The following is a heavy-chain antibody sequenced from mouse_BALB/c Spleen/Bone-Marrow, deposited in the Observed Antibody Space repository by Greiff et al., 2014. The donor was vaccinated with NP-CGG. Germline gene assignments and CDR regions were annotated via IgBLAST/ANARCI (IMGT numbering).Heavy chain of an antibody. D-gene: IGHD1-1*01. CDR2: ITYSGST. CDR1: GSSITSDYA. CDR3: ARDYYGSSYFDF. J-gene: IGHJ2*01. Sequence: EVQLQQSGPGLVKPSQSLSLTCTVTGSSITSDYAWNWIRQFPGTKLEWMCYITYSGSTSYNPSLKSRISITRDTSKNQFFLHLNSVTAEDTATYFCARDYYGSSYFDFWGQGTTLTVSS. V-gene: IGHV3-2*02.